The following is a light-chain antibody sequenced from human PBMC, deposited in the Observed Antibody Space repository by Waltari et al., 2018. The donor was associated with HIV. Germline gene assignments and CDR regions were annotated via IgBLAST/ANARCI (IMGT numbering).Light chain of an antibody. Sequence: QSVLTQPPSASGTPGQRVTISCSGSSSNIGSNYVYWYQQLPGTAPKLLIYRSNQRPSGVPGRFSGSKSCTSASLAISGLRSEDEADYYCAAWDDSLSGHVVFGGGTKLTVL. CDR2: RSN. CDR3: AAWDDSLSGHVV. V-gene: IGLV1-47*01. CDR1: SSNIGSNY. J-gene: IGLJ2*01.